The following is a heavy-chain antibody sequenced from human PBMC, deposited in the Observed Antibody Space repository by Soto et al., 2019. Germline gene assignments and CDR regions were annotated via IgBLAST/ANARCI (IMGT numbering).Heavy chain of an antibody. CDR3: ARDPGFFEDGITMVRGATQNYYYCYGMDV. J-gene: IGHJ6*02. D-gene: IGHD3-10*01. Sequence: QVQLQQWGAGLLKPSETLSLTCAVYGGSFSGYYWSWIRQPPGKGLGWIGEINHSGSTNYNPSLRSRVTIAVDTSKNQFSLKLSSVTAADTAVYYCARDPGFFEDGITMVRGATQNYYYCYGMDVWGQGTTVTVSS. CDR1: GGSFSGYY. CDR2: INHSGST. V-gene: IGHV4-34*01.